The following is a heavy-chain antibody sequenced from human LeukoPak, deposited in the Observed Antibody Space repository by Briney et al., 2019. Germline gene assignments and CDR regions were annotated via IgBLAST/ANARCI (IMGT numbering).Heavy chain of an antibody. CDR1: GGSISSYY. CDR2: IYYSGST. CDR3: ARDPGVTGVSQHWHFDL. V-gene: IGHV4-59*01. Sequence: PSETLSLTCTVSGGSISSYYWSWIRQPPGKGLEWIGYIYYSGSTNYNPSLKSRVTISVDTSKNQFSLKLSSVTAADTAVYYCARDPGVTGVSQHWHFDLWGRGTLVTVSS. D-gene: IGHD3-10*01. J-gene: IGHJ2*01.